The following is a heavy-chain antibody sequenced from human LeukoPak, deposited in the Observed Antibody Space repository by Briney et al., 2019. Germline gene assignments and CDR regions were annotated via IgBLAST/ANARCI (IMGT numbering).Heavy chain of an antibody. CDR1: GFTFDDYA. CDR2: ISWNSGSI. D-gene: IGHD6-13*01. J-gene: IGHJ4*02. CDR3: AKDIRLQQLGVFDY. Sequence: GGSLRLSCAASGFTFDDYAMHWVRQAPGKGLEWVSGISWNSGSIGYADSVKGRFTISRDNAKNSLYLQMNSLRAEDTALYYCAKDIRLQQLGVFDYWGQGTLVTVSS. V-gene: IGHV3-9*01.